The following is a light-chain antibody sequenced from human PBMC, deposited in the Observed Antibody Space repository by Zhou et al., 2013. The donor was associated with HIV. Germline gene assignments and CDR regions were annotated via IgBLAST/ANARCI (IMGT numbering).Light chain of an antibody. J-gene: IGKJ1*01. CDR1: QSVGSN. CDR3: QQYGSPPPT. V-gene: IGKV3-20*01. CDR2: EAS. Sequence: EKVMTQSPATLSVSPGERVTLSCRASQSVGSNLAWYQQKPGQAPRLLVSEASNRAPGIPDRFSGSGSGTDFTLTISRLEPEDFALYHCQQYGSPPPTFGQGTKVDI.